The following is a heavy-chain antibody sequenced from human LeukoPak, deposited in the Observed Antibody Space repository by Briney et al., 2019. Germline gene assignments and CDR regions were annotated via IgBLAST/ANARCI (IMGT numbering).Heavy chain of an antibody. CDR3: ATVFRRRTLYGSGIYDAFDI. Sequence: VALVKVSCKVSGYTLTELPMHWVRQAPGKGLEWMGGFDPEDGETIYAQKFQGRVTMTEDTSTDTAYMELSSLRSEDTAVYYCATVFRRRTLYGSGIYDAFDIWGQGTMVTVSS. CDR2: FDPEDGET. J-gene: IGHJ3*02. CDR1: GYTLTELP. V-gene: IGHV1-24*01. D-gene: IGHD3-10*01.